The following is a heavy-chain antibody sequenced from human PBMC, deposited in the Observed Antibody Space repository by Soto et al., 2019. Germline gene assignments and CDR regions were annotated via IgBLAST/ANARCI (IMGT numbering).Heavy chain of an antibody. CDR1: GGTFSSYA. J-gene: IGHJ6*02. CDR3: AREGTVTGYYYYGMDV. D-gene: IGHD4-17*01. Sequence: QVQLVQSGAEVKKPGSSVKVSCKASGGTFSSYAISWVRQAPGQGLEWMGGIIPIFGTANYAQKFQGRVTISADESASTAYMELSSLRSEDTAVYYCAREGTVTGYYYYGMDVWGQGTTVTVSS. V-gene: IGHV1-69*12. CDR2: IIPIFGTA.